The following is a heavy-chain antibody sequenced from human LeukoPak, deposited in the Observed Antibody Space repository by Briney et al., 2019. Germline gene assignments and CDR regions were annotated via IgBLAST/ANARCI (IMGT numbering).Heavy chain of an antibody. Sequence: GGSLRLSCAASGFTFSDYYMSWIRQAPGKGLEWVSYISSSGSTIYYADPVKGRFTISRDNAKNSLYLQMNSLRAEDTAVYYCARDTVVPAAFYYYYGMDVWGQGTTVTVSS. CDR2: ISSSGSTI. J-gene: IGHJ6*02. CDR3: ARDTVVPAAFYYYYGMDV. V-gene: IGHV3-11*01. D-gene: IGHD2-2*01. CDR1: GFTFSDYY.